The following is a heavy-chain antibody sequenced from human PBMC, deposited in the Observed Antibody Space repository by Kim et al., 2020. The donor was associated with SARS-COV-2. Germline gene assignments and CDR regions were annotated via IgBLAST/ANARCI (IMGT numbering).Heavy chain of an antibody. CDR1: GGSISGYY. CDR2: INYSGST. D-gene: IGHD1-1*01. CDR3: ARGRARGNNPDY. V-gene: IGHV4-34*01. Sequence: SETLSLTCAVYGGSISGYYWSWIRQPPGKGLEWIGEINYSGSTSYNPTLKSRVTISADTSKRQFSLRLNAVTAADTAVYYCARGRARGNNPDYWGQGTQVTVAS. J-gene: IGHJ4*02.